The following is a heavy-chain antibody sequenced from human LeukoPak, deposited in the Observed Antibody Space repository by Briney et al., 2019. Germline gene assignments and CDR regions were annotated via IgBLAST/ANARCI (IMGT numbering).Heavy chain of an antibody. CDR3: ARERGILRGDAFDI. D-gene: IGHD1-26*01. J-gene: IGHJ3*02. Sequence: PSETLSLTCTVSGGSISSYYWSWIRQPPGKGLEWIGYIYYSGSTNYNPSLESRVTMSIDTSKNQFSLKLTSVTAADTAVYYCARERGILRGDAFDIWGQGTVVTVSS. V-gene: IGHV4-59*12. CDR1: GGSISSYY. CDR2: IYYSGST.